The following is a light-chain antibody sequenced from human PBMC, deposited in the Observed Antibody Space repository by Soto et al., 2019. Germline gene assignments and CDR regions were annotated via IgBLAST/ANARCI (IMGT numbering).Light chain of an antibody. CDR3: QQRGNRPPWT. CDR1: QSVGKY. V-gene: IGKV3-11*01. CDR2: DAS. Sequence: EIVVTQSPATLSLSPGDRATLSCRASQSVGKYLVWYQQKPGQAPRLLSYDASYRATGIPARFTGSGSGTEFTPTIISLEPADFAVYYCQQRGNRPPWTFGQGTKVDIK. J-gene: IGKJ1*01.